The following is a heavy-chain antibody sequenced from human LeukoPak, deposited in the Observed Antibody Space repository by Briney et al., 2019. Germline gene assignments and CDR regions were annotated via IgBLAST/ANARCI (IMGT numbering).Heavy chain of an antibody. Sequence: SVKVSCXASGGTFSNYAINWVRRAPGQGLEWMGRIIPIFHTTNYAQKFQGRVTITTDESTSTAYMELSSLRSEDTAVYYCAGLDCGGDCYPDYWGQGTLVTVSS. V-gene: IGHV1-69*05. CDR1: GGTFSNYA. CDR2: IIPIFHTT. CDR3: AGLDCGGDCYPDY. J-gene: IGHJ4*02. D-gene: IGHD2-21*02.